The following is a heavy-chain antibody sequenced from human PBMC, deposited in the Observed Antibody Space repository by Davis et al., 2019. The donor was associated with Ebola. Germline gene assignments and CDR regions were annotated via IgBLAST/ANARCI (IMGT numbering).Heavy chain of an antibody. CDR1: GFTFSNHW. V-gene: IGHV3-74*01. Sequence: GESLKISCAASGFTFSNHWMHWVRQAPGKGLVWVSRINSDGSSTSYADSVKGRFTISRDNAKNTLYLQMNSLRAEDTAVYYCARVFRSVRPWAVVTAGDYWGQGTLVTVSS. CDR3: ARVFRSVRPWAVVTAGDY. D-gene: IGHD2-21*02. CDR2: INSDGSST. J-gene: IGHJ4*02.